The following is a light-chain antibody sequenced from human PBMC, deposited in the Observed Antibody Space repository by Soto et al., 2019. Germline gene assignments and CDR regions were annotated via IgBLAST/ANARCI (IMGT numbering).Light chain of an antibody. CDR2: QAS. J-gene: IGKJ1*01. V-gene: IGKV1-5*03. Sequence: DIQMTQSPSTLSESVGDRVTITCRASQSISSWLAWYEQKQGKAPKLLIYQASSLESVVPSRFRGRGSGTEFTLTISSLQPDDFSTYYCQQYNNYWTFGQGTKVEIK. CDR1: QSISSW. CDR3: QQYNNYWT.